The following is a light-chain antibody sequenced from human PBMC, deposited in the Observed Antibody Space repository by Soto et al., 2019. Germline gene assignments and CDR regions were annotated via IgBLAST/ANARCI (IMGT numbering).Light chain of an antibody. CDR3: QQYNNWPIT. J-gene: IGKJ5*01. Sequence: EIVLTQSPATLSVSPGERAPLSCRASQSVSRNLAWYQQKPGQAPRLLIYSSSTRASGIPARFSGSGSGTQFTLTISSLQSEDFAVYYCQQYNNWPITFGQGTRLEIK. V-gene: IGKV3-15*01. CDR2: SSS. CDR1: QSVSRN.